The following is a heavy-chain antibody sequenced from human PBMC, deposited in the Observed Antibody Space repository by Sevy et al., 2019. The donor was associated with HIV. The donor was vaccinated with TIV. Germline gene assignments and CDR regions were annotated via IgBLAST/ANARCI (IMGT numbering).Heavy chain of an antibody. V-gene: IGHV5-51*01. CDR1: GYSFTSYW. J-gene: IGHJ6*02. CDR2: IYPGDSDT. CDR3: ARLGCSGGSCYSPFSYYYYGMDV. Sequence: GESLKISCKGSGYSFTSYWIGWVRQMPGKGLEWMGIIYPGDSDTRYSPSFQGQVTISADKSISTAYRQWSSLKASDTAMYYWARLGCSGGSCYSPFSYYYYGMDVWGQGTTVTVSS. D-gene: IGHD2-15*01.